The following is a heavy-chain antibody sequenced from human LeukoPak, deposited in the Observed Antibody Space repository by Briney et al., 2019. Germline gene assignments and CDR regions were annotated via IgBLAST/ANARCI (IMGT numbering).Heavy chain of an antibody. D-gene: IGHD5-12*01. Sequence: SETLSLTCTVSGDSISSYYWSWLRQPPGKGLEGLGYIYYSGSTNYNPSLKSRVTISVDTSKNQFSLKLSSVTAADTAVYYCARGSYSLLGNWFDPWGQGTLVTVSS. CDR3: ARGSYSLLGNWFDP. CDR2: IYYSGST. CDR1: GDSISSYY. J-gene: IGHJ5*02. V-gene: IGHV4-59*01.